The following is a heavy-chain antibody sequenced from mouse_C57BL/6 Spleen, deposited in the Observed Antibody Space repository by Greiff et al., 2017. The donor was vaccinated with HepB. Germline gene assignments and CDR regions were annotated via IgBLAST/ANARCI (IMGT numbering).Heavy chain of an antibody. CDR1: GYTFTDYY. CDR3: ARGDYGNWYFDV. Sequence: EVMLVESGPELVKPGASVKISCKASGYTFTDYYMNWVKQSHGKSLEWIGAINPNNGGTSYNQKFKGKATLTVDKSSSTAYMELRSLTSEDSAVYYCARGDYGNWYFDVWGTGTTVTVSS. J-gene: IGHJ1*03. V-gene: IGHV1-26*01. D-gene: IGHD2-1*01. CDR2: INPNNGGT.